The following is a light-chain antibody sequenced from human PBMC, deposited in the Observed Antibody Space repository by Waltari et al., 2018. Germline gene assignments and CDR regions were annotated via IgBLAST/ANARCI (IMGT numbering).Light chain of an antibody. J-gene: IGKJ3*01. Sequence: QASQEMYNKLNWNRHKPGKAPELLIYDASNLESGVPSRFSGSGSGADFTFTINSLQPGDFATYYCQQYDVLLPGFTFGPGTTVDLK. CDR2: DAS. V-gene: IGKV1-33*01. CDR3: QQYDVLLPGFT. CDR1: QEMYNK.